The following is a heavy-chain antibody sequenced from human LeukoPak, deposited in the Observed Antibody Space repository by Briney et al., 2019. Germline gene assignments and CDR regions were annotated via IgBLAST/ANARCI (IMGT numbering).Heavy chain of an antibody. CDR3: ARVTGSSWLQKN. CDR2: IIPIFGTA. J-gene: IGHJ4*02. V-gene: IGHV1-69*13. Sequence: ASVKVSCKASGGTFSSYPISWVRQAPGQGLEWMGGIIPIFGTANYAQRFQGRVTITADESTSTAYMELSSLRSEDTAVYYCARVTGSSWLQKNWGQGTLVTVSS. D-gene: IGHD6-13*01. CDR1: GGTFSSYP.